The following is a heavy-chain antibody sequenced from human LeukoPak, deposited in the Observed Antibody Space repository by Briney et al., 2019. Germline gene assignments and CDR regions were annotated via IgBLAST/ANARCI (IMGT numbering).Heavy chain of an antibody. J-gene: IGHJ4*02. Sequence: SQTLSLTCAISGDSVSSNSAGWHWIRQSPSRGLEWLGRTYYRSKWFNDYGVSVKSGITISPDTSKNHFSLQLNSVTPEDTAVYYCARLWGDATIFDLWGQGTLVTVSS. D-gene: IGHD4/OR15-4a*01. CDR3: ARLWGDATIFDL. V-gene: IGHV6-1*01. CDR2: TYYRSKWFN. CDR1: GDSVSSNSAG.